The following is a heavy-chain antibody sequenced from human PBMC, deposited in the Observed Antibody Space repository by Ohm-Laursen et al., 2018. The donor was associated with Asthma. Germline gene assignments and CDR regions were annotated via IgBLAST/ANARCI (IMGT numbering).Heavy chain of an antibody. J-gene: IGHJ4*02. D-gene: IGHD4-17*01. CDR3: ATGVTTQNRYDY. V-gene: IGHV4-31*02. CDR2: IYYSGST. Sequence: LRLSCSASGFTFSDYYMSWIRQHPGKGLEWIGYIYYSGSTYYNPSLKSRVTISVDTSKNQFSLKLSSVTAADTAVYYCATGVTTQNRYDYWGQGTLVTVSS. CDR1: GFTFSDYY.